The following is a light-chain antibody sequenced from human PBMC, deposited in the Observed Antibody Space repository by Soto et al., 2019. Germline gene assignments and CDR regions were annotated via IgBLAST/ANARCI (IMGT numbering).Light chain of an antibody. J-gene: IGKJ4*01. Sequence: EVVLTQSPLSQSVTLGQPASISCKCSQSLLYSNGHTYLTWFHQRPGQPPRRLIYEVSYRDSGVPDRFSGSGSGTDFTRRISRVEVEDVGVYYCMQGTHWPLTFGGGTKVEIK. CDR3: MQGTHWPLT. CDR1: QSLLYSNGHTY. CDR2: EVS. V-gene: IGKV2-30*01.